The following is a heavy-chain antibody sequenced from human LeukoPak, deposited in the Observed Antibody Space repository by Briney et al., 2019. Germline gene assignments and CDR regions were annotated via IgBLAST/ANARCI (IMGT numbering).Heavy chain of an antibody. CDR1: GYTFTSYY. D-gene: IGHD6-13*01. V-gene: IGHV1-46*01. Sequence: ASVKVSCKASGYTFTSYYMHWVRQAPGQGLEWMGIINPSGGSTSYAQKFQGRVTMTRDTSTSTVYMELSSLRFEDTAVYYCARVRRSAAGTRGSFDYWGQGTLVTVSS. CDR3: ARVRRSAAGTRGSFDY. J-gene: IGHJ4*02. CDR2: INPSGGST.